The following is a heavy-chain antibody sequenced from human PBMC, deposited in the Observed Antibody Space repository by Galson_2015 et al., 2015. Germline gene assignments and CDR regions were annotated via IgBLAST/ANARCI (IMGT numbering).Heavy chain of an antibody. Sequence: SVKVSCKASGNTFPNYYIHWLRQAPGQGLEWMGAINPSGGHTIYAQKFQGRVTMTRDTSTSVVYMELSSQTSEDAAVYYCATRRPCSGGTCYGLDVWGQGTTVTVSS. V-gene: IGHV1-46*01. J-gene: IGHJ6*02. CDR2: INPSGGHT. D-gene: IGHD2-15*01. CDR3: ATRRPCSGGTCYGLDV. CDR1: GNTFPNYY.